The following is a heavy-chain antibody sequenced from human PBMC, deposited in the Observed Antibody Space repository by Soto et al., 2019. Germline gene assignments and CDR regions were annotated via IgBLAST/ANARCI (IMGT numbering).Heavy chain of an antibody. V-gene: IGHV3-30*18. CDR3: AKDRGYSGYDYGGDYYYYYGMDV. J-gene: IGHJ6*02. D-gene: IGHD5-12*01. CDR2: ISYDGSNK. Sequence: GGSLRLSCAASGFTFSSYGMHWVRQAPGKGLEWVAVISYDGSNKYYADSVKGRFTISRDNSKNTLYLQMNSLRAEDTAVYYCAKDRGYSGYDYGGDYYYYYGMDVWGQGTTVTVSS. CDR1: GFTFSSYG.